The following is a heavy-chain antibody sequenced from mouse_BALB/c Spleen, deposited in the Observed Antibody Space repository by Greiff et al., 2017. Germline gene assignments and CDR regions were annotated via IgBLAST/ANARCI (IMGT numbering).Heavy chain of an antibody. CDR2: IDPANGNT. D-gene: IGHD2-4*01. J-gene: IGHJ4*01. CDR1: GFNIKDTY. V-gene: IGHV14-3*02. CDR3: ARERNYDLYYAMDY. Sequence: EVQGVESGAELVKPGASVKLSCTASGFNIKDTYMHWVKQRPEQGLEWIGRIDPANGNTKYDPKFQGKATITADTSSNTAYLQLSSLTSEDTAVYYWARERNYDLYYAMDYWGQGTSVTVSS.